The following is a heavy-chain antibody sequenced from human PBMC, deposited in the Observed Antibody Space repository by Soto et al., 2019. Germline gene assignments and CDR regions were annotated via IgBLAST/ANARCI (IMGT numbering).Heavy chain of an antibody. CDR2: IYPSDSDT. D-gene: IGHD2-15*01. CDR3: ARLNKLRVVAAKSQGQDAFDI. J-gene: IGHJ3*02. Sequence: GESLKISCKGSGYSFTSYWIGWVRQMPGKGLEWMGIIYPSDSDTRYSPSFQGQVTISADKSISTAYLQWSSLKASDTAMYYCARLNKLRVVAAKSQGQDAFDIWGQGTMVTVSS. CDR1: GYSFTSYW. V-gene: IGHV5-51*01.